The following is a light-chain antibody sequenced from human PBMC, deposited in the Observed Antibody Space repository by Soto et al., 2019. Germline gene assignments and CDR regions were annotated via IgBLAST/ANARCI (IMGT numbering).Light chain of an antibody. CDR3: SSYTATNTYV. Sequence: LTQPPSVSGSPGQSVTISCTGTSSDFGIYNGVSWYQQPPGTAPKLMIYDVINRPSGVPDRFPGSKSGNTASLTISGLQAEDEADYYCSSYTATNTYVFGTGTKVTVL. J-gene: IGLJ1*01. V-gene: IGLV2-18*02. CDR1: SSDFGIYNG. CDR2: DVI.